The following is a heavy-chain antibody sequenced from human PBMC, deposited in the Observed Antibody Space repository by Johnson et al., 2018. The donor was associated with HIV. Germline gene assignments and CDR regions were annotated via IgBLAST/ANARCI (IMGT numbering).Heavy chain of an antibody. J-gene: IGHJ3*01. CDR2: ISSSGSTI. CDR3: AKPLVGATRDDAFDV. CDR1: GLTFSDYY. D-gene: IGHD1-26*01. V-gene: IGHV3-11*04. Sequence: QVQLVESGGGLVKPGGSLRLSCSASGLTFSDYYMSWIRQAPGKGLEWVSYISSSGSTIYYADSVKGRFTISRDNSKNTLYLQMNSLSAEDTAVYYCAKPLVGATRDDAFDVWGQGTMVTVSS.